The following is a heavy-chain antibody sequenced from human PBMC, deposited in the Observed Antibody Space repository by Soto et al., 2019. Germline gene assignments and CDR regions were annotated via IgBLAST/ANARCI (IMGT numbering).Heavy chain of an antibody. Sequence: GGSLRLSCAASGFTFSSYAMHWVRQAPGKGLEWVAVISYDGSNKYYADSVKGRFTISRDNSKNTLYLQMNSLRAEDTAVYYCARDLVTHPAYYFDYWGQGTLVTVSS. J-gene: IGHJ4*02. CDR2: ISYDGSNK. V-gene: IGHV3-30-3*01. CDR3: ARDLVTHPAYYFDY. CDR1: GFTFSSYA. D-gene: IGHD6-13*01.